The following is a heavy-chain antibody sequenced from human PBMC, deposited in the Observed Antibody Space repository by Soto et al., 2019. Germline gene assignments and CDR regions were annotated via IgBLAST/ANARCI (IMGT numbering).Heavy chain of an antibody. CDR2: IYYSGST. V-gene: IGHV4-59*01. Sequence: SETLSLSCTVSGGSISNSFWGWIRQPPGKGLEWIGYIYYSGSTHYNPSLNSRVTISVDTSKNQFSLQLNSVTAADTAVYYCARDSIAVAGNYFYYGMDVWGQGTTVT. J-gene: IGHJ6*02. CDR3: ARDSIAVAGNYFYYGMDV. CDR1: GGSISNSF. D-gene: IGHD6-19*01.